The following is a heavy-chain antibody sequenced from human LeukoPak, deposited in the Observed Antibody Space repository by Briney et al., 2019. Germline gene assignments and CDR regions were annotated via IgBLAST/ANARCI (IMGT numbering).Heavy chain of an antibody. CDR1: GGSISSGGYY. J-gene: IGHJ3*02. Sequence: NPSQTLSLTCTVSGGSISSGGYYWSWIRQHPGKGLEWIGYIYYSGSTYYNPSLKSRVTISVDTSKNQFSLKLSSVTAADTAVYYCARWDPPWAFDIWGQGTMVSVST. D-gene: IGHD1-26*01. V-gene: IGHV4-31*03. CDR3: ARWDPPWAFDI. CDR2: IYYSGST.